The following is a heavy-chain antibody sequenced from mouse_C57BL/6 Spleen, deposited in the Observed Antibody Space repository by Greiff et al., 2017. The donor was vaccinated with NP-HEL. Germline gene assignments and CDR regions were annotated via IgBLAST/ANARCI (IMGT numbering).Heavy chain of an antibody. CDR1: GYTFTSYW. D-gene: IGHD2-4*01. CDR2: IHPNSGST. V-gene: IGHV1-64*01. CDR3: AVSYDYVAWFAY. Sequence: VQLQQPGAELVKPGASVKLSCKASGYTFTSYWMHWVKQRPGQGLEWIGMIHPNSGSTNYNEKFKSKATLTVDKSSSTAYMQLSSLTSEDSAVYYCAVSYDYVAWFAYWGQGTLVTVSA. J-gene: IGHJ3*01.